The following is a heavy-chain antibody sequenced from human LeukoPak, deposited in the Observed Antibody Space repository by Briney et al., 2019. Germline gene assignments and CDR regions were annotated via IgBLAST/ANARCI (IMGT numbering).Heavy chain of an antibody. CDR1: GYSISSGYY. D-gene: IGHD2-2*01. CDR2: IYHSGST. Sequence: SETLSLTCTVSGYSISSGYYWGWIRQPLGKGLEWIGSIYHSGSTYYNPSLKSRVTISVDASKNQFSLKLSSVTAADTAVYYCARDGLYCSSTSCYSRNWFDPWGQGTLVTVSS. CDR3: ARDGLYCSSTSCYSRNWFDP. J-gene: IGHJ5*02. V-gene: IGHV4-38-2*02.